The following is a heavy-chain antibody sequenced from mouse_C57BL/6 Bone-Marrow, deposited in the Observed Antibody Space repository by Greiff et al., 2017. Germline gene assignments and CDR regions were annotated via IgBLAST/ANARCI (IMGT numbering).Heavy chain of an antibody. D-gene: IGHD1-1*01. CDR2: IDPNRGGT. J-gene: IGHJ1*03. V-gene: IGHV1-72*01. CDR1: GYTFTSYW. CDR3: ARSYYGSSFDV. Sequence: QVQLQQSGAELVKPGASVKLSCKASGYTFTSYWMHWVKQRPGRGLEWIGRIDPNRGGTKYNEKFKSKATLPVDTTSSTAYMQLSSLTTDDSAVYYCARSYYGSSFDVWGTGTTVTVSS.